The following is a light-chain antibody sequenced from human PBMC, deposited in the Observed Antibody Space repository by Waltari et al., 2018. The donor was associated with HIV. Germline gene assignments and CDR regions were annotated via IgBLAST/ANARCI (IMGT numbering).Light chain of an antibody. CDR1: SSDVGGYNY. V-gene: IGLV2-14*01. Sequence: QSALTQPASVSGSPGQSITISCTGTSSDVGGYNYVSWYQQHPGKAPKLMVYEVTNRPAGVSNRFSGSKSGNTAFLTISGLQAEDEADYYCSSYTTSRTVVFGGGTKLTVL. CDR3: SSYTTSRTVV. J-gene: IGLJ2*01. CDR2: EVT.